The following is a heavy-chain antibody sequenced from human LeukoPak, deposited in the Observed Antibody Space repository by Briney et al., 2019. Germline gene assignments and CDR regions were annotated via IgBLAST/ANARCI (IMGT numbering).Heavy chain of an antibody. Sequence: ASVKVSCKASGYTFTSYDINWVRQATGQGPEWMGWMNPNSGNTGYAQKFQGRVTMTRNTSISTAYMELSSLRSEDTAVYYCARGPTKYSGILNWFDPWGQGTLVTVSS. CDR2: MNPNSGNT. D-gene: IGHD1-26*01. J-gene: IGHJ5*02. CDR3: ARGPTKYSGILNWFDP. V-gene: IGHV1-8*01. CDR1: GYTFTSYD.